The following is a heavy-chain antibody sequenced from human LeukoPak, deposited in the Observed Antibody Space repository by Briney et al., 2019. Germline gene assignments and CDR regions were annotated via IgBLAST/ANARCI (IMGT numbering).Heavy chain of an antibody. Sequence: SETLSLTCTVSGGSLSSSSYYWGWIRQPPGKGLEWIGSIYYSGSTYYNPSLKSRVTISVDTSKNQFSLKLSSVTAADTAVYYCARHLASLWFGELKDWGQGTLVTVSS. CDR1: GGSLSSSSYY. V-gene: IGHV4-39*01. CDR3: ARHLASLWFGELKD. D-gene: IGHD3-10*01. J-gene: IGHJ4*02. CDR2: IYYSGST.